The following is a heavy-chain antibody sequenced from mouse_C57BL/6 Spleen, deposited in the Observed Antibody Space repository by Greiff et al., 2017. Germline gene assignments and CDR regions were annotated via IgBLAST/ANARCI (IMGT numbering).Heavy chain of an antibody. CDR3: ARAYSSYYWYFDV. CDR2: IYPGDGDT. Sequence: VQLQESGPELVKPGASVKISCKASGYAFSSSWMNWVKQRPGKGLEWIGRIYPGDGDTNYNGKFKGKATLTADKSSSTAYMQLSSLTSEDSAVYFCARAYSSYYWYFDVWGTGTTVTVSS. J-gene: IGHJ1*03. D-gene: IGHD2-12*01. V-gene: IGHV1-82*01. CDR1: GYAFSSSW.